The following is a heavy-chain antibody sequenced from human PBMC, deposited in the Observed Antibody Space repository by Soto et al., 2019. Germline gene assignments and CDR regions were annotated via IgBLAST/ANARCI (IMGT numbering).Heavy chain of an antibody. CDR3: AYSKAYDFWSGYDHVDY. CDR1: GGSISSGGYY. Sequence: SETLSLTCTVSGGSISSGGYYWSWIRQHPGKGLEWIGYIYYSGSTYYNPSLKSRVTISVDTSKNQFSLKLSSVTAADTAVYYCAYSKAYDFWSGYDHVDYWGQGTLVTVSS. J-gene: IGHJ4*02. D-gene: IGHD3-3*01. V-gene: IGHV4-31*03. CDR2: IYYSGST.